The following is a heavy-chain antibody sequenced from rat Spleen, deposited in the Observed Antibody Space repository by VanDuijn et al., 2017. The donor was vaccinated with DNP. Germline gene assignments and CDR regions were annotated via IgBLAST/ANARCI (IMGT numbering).Heavy chain of an antibody. J-gene: IGHJ3*01. D-gene: IGHD1-7*01. Sequence: EVQLVESGGGLVQPGNSLKLSCAASGFTFSDYAMAWVRQSPKKGLEWVATIIYDGSSTYYRDSVRGRFTISRDYARSTLYLQMDSLRSEDTATYYCATSSYFGYDYGFAYWSQGTLVTVSS. CDR1: GFTFSDYA. V-gene: IGHV5S10*01. CDR2: IIYDGSST. CDR3: ATSSYFGYDYGFAY.